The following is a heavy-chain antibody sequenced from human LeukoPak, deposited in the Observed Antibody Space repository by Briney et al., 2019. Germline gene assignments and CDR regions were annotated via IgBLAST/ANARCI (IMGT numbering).Heavy chain of an antibody. J-gene: IGHJ6*02. CDR2: IYYSGST. CDR1: GGSISSYY. V-gene: IGHV4-59*01. CDR3: ARDNWNYGSSMDV. D-gene: IGHD1-7*01. Sequence: SGTLSLPCTVSGGSISSYYWSWIRQPPGKGLEWIGYIYYSGSTNYNPSLKSRVTISVDTSKNQFSLKLSSVTAADTAVYYCARDNWNYGSSMDVWGQGTTVTVSS.